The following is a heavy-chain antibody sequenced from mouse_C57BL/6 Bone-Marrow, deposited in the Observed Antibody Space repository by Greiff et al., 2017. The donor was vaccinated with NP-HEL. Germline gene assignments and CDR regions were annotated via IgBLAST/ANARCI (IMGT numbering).Heavy chain of an antibody. CDR3: AREDLLRGAMDY. V-gene: IGHV5-4*01. J-gene: IGHJ4*01. CDR2: ISDGGSYT. Sequence: EVMLMESGGGLVKPGGSLKLSCAASGFTFSSYAMSWVRQTPEKRLEWVATISDGGSYTYYPDNVKGRFTISRDNAKNNLYLQMSHLKSEDTAMYYCAREDLLRGAMDYWGQGTSVTVSS. D-gene: IGHD1-1*01. CDR1: GFTFSSYA.